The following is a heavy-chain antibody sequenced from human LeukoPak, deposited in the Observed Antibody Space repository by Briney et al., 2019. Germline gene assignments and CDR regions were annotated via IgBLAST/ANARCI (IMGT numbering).Heavy chain of an antibody. CDR2: ISYDGSNK. Sequence: GGSLRLSCAASGFTFSSYAMHWVRQAPGKGLEWVAVISYDGSNKYYADSVKGRFTISRDNSKNTLYLQMNSLRAEDTAVYYCAKSMVRGVIRFDYWGQGTLVTVSS. CDR1: GFTFSSYA. D-gene: IGHD3-10*01. CDR3: AKSMVRGVIRFDY. J-gene: IGHJ4*02. V-gene: IGHV3-30*04.